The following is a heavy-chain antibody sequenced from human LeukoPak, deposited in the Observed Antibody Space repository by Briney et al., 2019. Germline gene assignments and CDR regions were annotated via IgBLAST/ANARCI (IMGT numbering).Heavy chain of an antibody. CDR2: INPNSGGT. J-gene: IGHJ4*02. V-gene: IGHV1-2*02. CDR1: GYTFTGYY. CDR3: ARREYCCSTSCYNY. D-gene: IGHD2-2*02. Sequence: GASVKVSCKASGYTFTGYYMHWARQAPGQGLEWMGWINPNSGGTNYAQKFQGRVTMTRDTSISTAYMELSRLRSDDTAVYYCARREYCCSTSCYNYWGQGTLVTVSS.